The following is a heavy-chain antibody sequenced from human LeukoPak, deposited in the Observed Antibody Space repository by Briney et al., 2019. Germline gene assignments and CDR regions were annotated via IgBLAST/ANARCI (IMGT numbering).Heavy chain of an antibody. CDR1: AFTFTNYC. D-gene: IGHD6-19*01. J-gene: IGHJ4*02. V-gene: IGHV3-23*01. CDR3: AKDALSGWYGYSDY. CDR2: TSVMGRIT. Sequence: GGSLRPSCAASAFTFTNYCTKWVRQAPGKGLGWGSSTSVMGRITYYADSVKGRFTTSRDNSKNTLFLQRDSCRPRAPALYTFAKDALSGWYGYSDYWGQGNRVTVSS.